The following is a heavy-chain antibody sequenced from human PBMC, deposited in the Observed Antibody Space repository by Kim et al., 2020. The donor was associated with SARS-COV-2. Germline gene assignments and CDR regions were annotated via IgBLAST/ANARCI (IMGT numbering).Heavy chain of an antibody. D-gene: IGHD3-22*01. Sequence: GGSLRLSCAASGFTFSSYGMHWVRQAPGKGLEWVAVISYDGSNKYYADSVKGRFTISRDNSKNTLYLQMNSLRAEDTAVYYCAKDRDYYDSSGYSYYYGMDVWGQGTTVTVSS. CDR2: ISYDGSNK. V-gene: IGHV3-30*18. J-gene: IGHJ6*02. CDR3: AKDRDYYDSSGYSYYYGMDV. CDR1: GFTFSSYG.